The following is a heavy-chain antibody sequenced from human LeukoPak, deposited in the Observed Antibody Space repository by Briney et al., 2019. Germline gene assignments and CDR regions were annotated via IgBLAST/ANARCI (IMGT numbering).Heavy chain of an antibody. CDR2: IYTSGST. J-gene: IGHJ2*01. Sequence: SETLSLTCTFSGGSISSYYWSWIRQPAGKGLEWIGRIYTSGSTNYNPSLKSRVTMSVDTSKNQFSLKLSSVTAADTAVYYCARVEIVVAATHGWYFDLWGRGTLVTVSP. D-gene: IGHD2-15*01. CDR1: GGSISSYY. V-gene: IGHV4-4*07. CDR3: ARVEIVVAATHGWYFDL.